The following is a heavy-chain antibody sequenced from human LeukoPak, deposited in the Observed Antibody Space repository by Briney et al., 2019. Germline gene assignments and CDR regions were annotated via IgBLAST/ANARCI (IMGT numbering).Heavy chain of an antibody. Sequence: SETLSLTCTVSGGSFSSSAYSWSWIRQPAGKGLEWIGRIYTSGSTNYNPSLKSRVTISVDTSKDQFSLKLTSVTAADTAVYYCARHKKWGDYYDSPYYGVDVWGQGTTVTVSS. CDR2: IYTSGST. D-gene: IGHD3-22*01. J-gene: IGHJ6*02. V-gene: IGHV4-61*02. CDR3: ARHKKWGDYYDSPYYGVDV. CDR1: GGSFSSSAYS.